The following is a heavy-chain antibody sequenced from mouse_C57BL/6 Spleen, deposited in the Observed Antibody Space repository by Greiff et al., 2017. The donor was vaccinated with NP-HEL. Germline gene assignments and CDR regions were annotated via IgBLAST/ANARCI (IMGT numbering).Heavy chain of an antibody. J-gene: IGHJ2*01. CDR2: IDPENGDT. D-gene: IGHD1-1*02. Sequence: EVQLQQSGAELVRPGASVKLSCTASGFNIKDAYMHWVKQRPEQGLEWIGWIDPENGDTEYASKFQGKATITADTSSNTAYLQLSSLTSEDTAVYYCTLWSPYFDYWGQGTTLTVSS. V-gene: IGHV14-4*01. CDR3: TLWSPYFDY. CDR1: GFNIKDAY.